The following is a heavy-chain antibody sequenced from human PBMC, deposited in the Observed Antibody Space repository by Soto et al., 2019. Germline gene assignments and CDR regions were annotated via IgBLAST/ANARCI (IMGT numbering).Heavy chain of an antibody. V-gene: IGHV3-23*01. J-gene: IGHJ4*02. Sequence: EVQLLESGGGLVQPGGSLRLSCAASGFTFSTYAMSWVRQAPGKGLEWVSAISGSGGSTYYADSVKGRFTISGDNSKNTLYLQMHSLRAEDTAVYYCAKNWDTTSSSSSHWGQGTLVTVSS. CDR3: AKNWDTTSSSSSH. CDR2: ISGSGGST. CDR1: GFTFSTYA. D-gene: IGHD6-6*01.